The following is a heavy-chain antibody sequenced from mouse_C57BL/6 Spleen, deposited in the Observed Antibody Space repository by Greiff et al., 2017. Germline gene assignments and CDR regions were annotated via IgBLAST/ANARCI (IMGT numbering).Heavy chain of an antibody. CDR2: IWSDGST. Sequence: VKLMESGPGLVAPSQSLSITCTVSGFSLTSYGVHWVRQPPGKGLEWLVVIWSDGSTTYNSALKSRLSISKDNSKSQVFLKMNSLQTDDTAMYYCASGGYDGDYAMDYWGQGTSVTVSS. V-gene: IGHV2-6*03. D-gene: IGHD2-2*01. CDR3: ASGGYDGDYAMDY. CDR1: GFSLTSYG. J-gene: IGHJ4*01.